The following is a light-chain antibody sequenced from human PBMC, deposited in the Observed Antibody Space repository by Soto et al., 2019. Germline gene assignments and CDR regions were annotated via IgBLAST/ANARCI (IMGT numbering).Light chain of an antibody. Sequence: QSALTQPRSVSGSPGQSVTISCTGTSNDVGGYNYVSWYQQHPGKAPKLMIYDVSKRPSGVPDRFSGSKSGNTASPTISGLQADDEADYYCCSYAGSCTLYVFGTGTKVTVL. CDR1: SNDVGGYNY. V-gene: IGLV2-11*01. CDR2: DVS. CDR3: CSYAGSCTLYV. J-gene: IGLJ1*01.